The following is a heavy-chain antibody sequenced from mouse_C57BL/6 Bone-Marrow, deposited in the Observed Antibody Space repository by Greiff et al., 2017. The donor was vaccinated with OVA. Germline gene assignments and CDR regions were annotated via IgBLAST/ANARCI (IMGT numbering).Heavy chain of an antibody. V-gene: IGHV10-1*01. CDR1: GFSFNTYA. J-gene: IGHJ3*01. D-gene: IGHD1-1*01. CDR2: IRSKSNNYAT. CDR3: VVLSYYGKGAWFAY. Sequence: EVHLVESGGGLVQPKGSLKLSCAASGFSFNTYAMNWVRQAPGKGLEWVARIRSKSNNYATYYADSVKDRFTISRDDSESMLYLQMNNLKTEDTAMYYCVVLSYYGKGAWFAYWGQGTLVTVSA.